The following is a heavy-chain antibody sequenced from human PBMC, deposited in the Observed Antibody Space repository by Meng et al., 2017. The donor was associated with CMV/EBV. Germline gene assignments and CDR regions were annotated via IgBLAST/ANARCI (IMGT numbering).Heavy chain of an antibody. J-gene: IGHJ4*02. CDR2: IQVSGHT. Sequence: SAAGLVRPSCTLSLTSTVFGASIRNSNWNGVRQPAGKGLEWIGFIQVSGHTVYNPSLKSRVTVSLDASKSQFSLTLNSVTAADTATYYCAGSRPGGGACDYWGQGILVTVSS. D-gene: IGHD3-16*01. CDR3: AGSRPGGGACDY. CDR1: GASIRNSN. V-gene: IGHV4-4*07.